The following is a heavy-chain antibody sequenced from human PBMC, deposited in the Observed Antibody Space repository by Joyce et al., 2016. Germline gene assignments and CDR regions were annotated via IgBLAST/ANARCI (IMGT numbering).Heavy chain of an antibody. CDR2: IRSKANGDAT. Sequence: EVQLVASAGGLVQPGGSLRLSCAVSGFTLSGSSVNWVLQASRKGLEWVGRIRSKANGDATAYAASVKGRCSISRDNSKNTEYLQMNSLKTEDTAVYYCSNYDLWSGYSPSRDVWGQGSTVTVSS. D-gene: IGHD3-3*01. CDR3: SNYDLWSGYSPSRDV. V-gene: IGHV3-73*02. CDR1: GFTLSGSS. J-gene: IGHJ6*02.